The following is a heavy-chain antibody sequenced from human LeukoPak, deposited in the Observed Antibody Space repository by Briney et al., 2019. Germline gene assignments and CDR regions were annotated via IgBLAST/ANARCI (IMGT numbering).Heavy chain of an antibody. CDR2: TYYRSKWYN. V-gene: IGHV6-1*01. J-gene: IGHJ4*02. D-gene: IGHD1-26*01. CDR1: GDSVPSNSVA. CDR3: ARRASGADYFDD. Sequence: SQTLSLTCAISGDSVPSNSVAWNWIRQSPSRGLEWQGRTYYRSKWYNDYSLSVKSRITINPDTSKNQFSLQLNSVTPEDTAVYYCARRASGADYFDDWGQGTLVTVSS.